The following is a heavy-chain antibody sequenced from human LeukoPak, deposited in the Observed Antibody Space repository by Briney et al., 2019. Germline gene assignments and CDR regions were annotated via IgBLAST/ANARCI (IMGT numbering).Heavy chain of an antibody. J-gene: IGHJ6*04. CDR2: IIPIFGIA. CDR3: ARAYGSGSYYVAKYYYYGMDV. V-gene: IGHV1-69*04. CDR1: GGTFSSYA. Sequence: SVKVSCTASGGTFSSYAISWVRQAPGQGLEWMGRIIPIFGIANYAQKFQGRVTITADKSTSTAYMELSSLRSEDTAVYYCARAYGSGSYYVAKYYYYGMDVWGKGTTVTVSS. D-gene: IGHD3-10*01.